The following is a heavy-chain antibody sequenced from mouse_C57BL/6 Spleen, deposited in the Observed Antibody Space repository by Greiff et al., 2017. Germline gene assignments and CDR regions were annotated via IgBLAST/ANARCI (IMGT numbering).Heavy chain of an antibody. CDR1: GFNFTDDY. J-gene: IGHJ3*01. D-gene: IGHD1-1*01. V-gene: IGHV14-4*01. Sequence: VQLQQSGAELVRPGASVKLSCTASGFNFTDDYMHWVKQRPEQGLEWIGWIDPENGDTEYAPKFQGKATITADTSSNTAYLQLSRLTSEDTAVYCSTTPYYGSSYKGFAYWGQGALVTISA. CDR3: TTPYYGSSYKGFAY. CDR2: IDPENGDT.